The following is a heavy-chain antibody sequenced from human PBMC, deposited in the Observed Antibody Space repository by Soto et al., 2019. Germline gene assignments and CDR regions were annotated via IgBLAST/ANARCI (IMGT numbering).Heavy chain of an antibody. Sequence: GGSLRLSCAASGFTFSSYGMHWVRQAPGKGLEWVAVISYDGSNKYYADSVKGRFTISRDNSKNTLYLQMNSLRAEDTAVYYCARDGLGAFYDTSMPAWFDPWGQGTLVTVSS. D-gene: IGHD3-22*01. J-gene: IGHJ5*02. V-gene: IGHV3-30*19. CDR1: GFTFSSYG. CDR3: ARDGLGAFYDTSMPAWFDP. CDR2: ISYDGSNK.